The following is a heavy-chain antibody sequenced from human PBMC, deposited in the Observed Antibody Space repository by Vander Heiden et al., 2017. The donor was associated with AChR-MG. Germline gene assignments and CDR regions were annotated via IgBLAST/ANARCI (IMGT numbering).Heavy chain of an antibody. J-gene: IGHJ4*02. CDR1: GGTSSSYA. CDR2: IIPIYGTA. Sequence: QVQLVQSGAEVNKPVSSVKVSCKSSGGTSSSYAISWVRQAPGQGLEWMGGIIPIYGTANYAQKFQGRVTITADESTSTAYMELSSLRSEDTAVYYCATRVNYDSSGYYYNFDYWGQGTLVTVSS. CDR3: ATRVNYDSSGYYYNFDY. V-gene: IGHV1-69*01. D-gene: IGHD3-22*01.